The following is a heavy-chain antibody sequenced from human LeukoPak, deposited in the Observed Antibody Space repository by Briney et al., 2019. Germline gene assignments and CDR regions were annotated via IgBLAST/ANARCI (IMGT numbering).Heavy chain of an antibody. CDR3: ARVPDTAMVKFDY. CDR1: GYTFTGYY. J-gene: IGHJ4*02. Sequence: ASAKVSCKASGYTFTGYYMHWVRQAPGQGLEWMGWINPNSGGTNYAQKSQGRVTMTRDTSISTAYMELSRLRSDDTAVYYCARVPDTAMVKFDYWGQGTLVTVSS. V-gene: IGHV1-2*02. CDR2: INPNSGGT. D-gene: IGHD5-18*01.